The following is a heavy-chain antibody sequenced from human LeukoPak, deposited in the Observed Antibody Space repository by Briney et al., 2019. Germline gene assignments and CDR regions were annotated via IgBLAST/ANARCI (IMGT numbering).Heavy chain of an antibody. CDR1: GYTFTSYG. CDR2: IIPIFGTA. D-gene: IGHD6-19*01. J-gene: IGHJ4*02. Sequence: SVKVSCKASGYTFTSYGISWVRQAPGQGLEWMGGIIPIFGTANYAQKFQGRVTITADKSTSTAYMELSSLRSEDTAVYYCARDAYEGYSSGWYSDYWGQGTLVTVSS. V-gene: IGHV1-69*06. CDR3: ARDAYEGYSSGWYSDY.